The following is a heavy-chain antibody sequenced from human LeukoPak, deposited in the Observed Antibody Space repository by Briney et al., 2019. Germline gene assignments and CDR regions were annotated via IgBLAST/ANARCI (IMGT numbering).Heavy chain of an antibody. Sequence: SETLSLTCTVSGGSISSSNCYWGRIRRPPGKGLEWIASMYYSGSTFYNPSLKSRVTISVDTSKNQFSLRLSSVTAADTAVYYCASLRSLMTLAGLDSWGQGTLVTVSS. CDR3: ASLRSLMTLAGLDS. D-gene: IGHD6-19*01. CDR2: MYYSGST. J-gene: IGHJ4*02. V-gene: IGHV4-39*01. CDR1: GGSISSSNCY.